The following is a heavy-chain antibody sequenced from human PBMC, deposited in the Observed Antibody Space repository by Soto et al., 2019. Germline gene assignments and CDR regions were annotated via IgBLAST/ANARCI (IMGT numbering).Heavy chain of an antibody. CDR3: ARGRAGFWSGYFTY. CDR2: INPNSGGT. CDR1: GYTFTGYY. Sequence: ASVEVSCKASGYTFTGYYMHWVLQAPGQGLEWMGWINPNSGGTNYAQKFQGRVTMTRDTSISTAYMALSRLRSDDTAVYYCARGRAGFWSGYFTYWGQGTLVTVSS. D-gene: IGHD3-3*01. V-gene: IGHV1-2*02. J-gene: IGHJ4*02.